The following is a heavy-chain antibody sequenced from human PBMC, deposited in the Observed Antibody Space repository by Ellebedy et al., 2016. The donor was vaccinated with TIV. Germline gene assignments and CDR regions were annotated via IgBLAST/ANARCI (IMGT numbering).Heavy chain of an antibody. Sequence: GGSLRLSCAVSGFTVNSNYMSWVRQAPGKGLEWVSSIYVDGTTYYADSVRGRFTFSRDTSKNTLNLQINGLRAEDTAVYFCATETFIDVDLEVWGVFDMWGQGTMVAVSS. J-gene: IGHJ3*02. CDR1: GFTVNSNY. V-gene: IGHV3-66*01. CDR2: IYVDGTT. CDR3: ATETFIDVDLEVWGVFDM. D-gene: IGHD1-1*01.